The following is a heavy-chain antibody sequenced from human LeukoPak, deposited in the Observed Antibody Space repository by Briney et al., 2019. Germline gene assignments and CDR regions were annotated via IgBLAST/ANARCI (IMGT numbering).Heavy chain of an antibody. J-gene: IGHJ5*02. CDR3: ARVLRFLEWSLSWFDP. CDR2: IYTSGGT. D-gene: IGHD3-3*01. Sequence: SETLSLTCTVSGDFISSGNYYWSWIRQPAGKGLEWIGRIYTSGGTNYNPSLKSRVTMSLDTSKNQFSLKLSSVTAADTAVYYCARVLRFLEWSLSWFDPWGQGTLVTVSS. CDR1: GDFISSGNYY. V-gene: IGHV4-61*02.